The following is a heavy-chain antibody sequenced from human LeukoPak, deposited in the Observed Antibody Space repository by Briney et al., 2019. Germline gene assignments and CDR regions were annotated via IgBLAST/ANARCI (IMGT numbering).Heavy chain of an antibody. CDR3: ARVGYEYVWGSYRYGWFDP. Sequence: PSETLSLTCTVSGGSISSDNHYWSWIRQHPGKGLEWIGYIYYSGNTHYNPSLKSRGTISVDTSKNQFSLKLNSVTAADTAVYYCARVGYEYVWGSYRYGWFDPWGQGTLVTVSS. CDR1: GGSISSDNHY. CDR2: IYYSGNT. D-gene: IGHD3-16*02. V-gene: IGHV4-31*03. J-gene: IGHJ5*01.